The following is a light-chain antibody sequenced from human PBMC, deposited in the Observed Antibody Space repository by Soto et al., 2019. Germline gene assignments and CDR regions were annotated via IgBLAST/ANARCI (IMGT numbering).Light chain of an antibody. CDR1: SGHSSYI. V-gene: IGLV4-60*02. Sequence: QSVLTQSSSASASLGSSVKLTCTLSSGHSSYIIAWHQQQPGKAPRYLMKLEGSGSYNKGSGVPDRFSGSSSGADRYLTISYLQCEDEADYYCETWDSNTHTVFGGGTKLTVL. J-gene: IGLJ3*02. CDR2: LEGSGSY. CDR3: ETWDSNTHTV.